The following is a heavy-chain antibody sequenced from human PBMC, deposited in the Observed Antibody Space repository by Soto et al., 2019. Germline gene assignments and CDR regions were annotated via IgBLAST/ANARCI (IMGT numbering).Heavy chain of an antibody. V-gene: IGHV4-39*01. J-gene: IGHJ4*02. D-gene: IGHD3-10*01. CDR2: FVIGGNT. CDR3: ARSHGLDIDDYY. CDR1: GGSISSSTYY. Sequence: SETLSLTCTVSGGSISSSTYYWGWMRQPPGKGLEWIASFVIGGNTYYNPSPKSRVTISVDTSKNQFSLKLSSVTAADTAVYFCARSHGLDIDDYYWGQGILVNVS.